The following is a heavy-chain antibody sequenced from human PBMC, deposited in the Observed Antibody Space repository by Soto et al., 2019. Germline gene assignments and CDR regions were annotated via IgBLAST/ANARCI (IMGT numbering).Heavy chain of an antibody. V-gene: IGHV3-23*01. CDR3: ATGITTRQSYYYYGMDV. CDR2: ISASGSST. D-gene: IGHD6-6*01. Sequence: SCAASGFTCSIYGMNCVLQSRLKWLDWVSGISASGSSTYYADSVKGRFTISRDNSKNTLYLQINSLRAEDTAVYYCATGITTRQSYYYYGMDVWGQGTTVTVSS. J-gene: IGHJ6*02. CDR1: GFTCSIYG.